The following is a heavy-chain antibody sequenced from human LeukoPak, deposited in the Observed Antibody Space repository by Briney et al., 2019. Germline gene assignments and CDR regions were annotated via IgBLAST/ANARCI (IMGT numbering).Heavy chain of an antibody. CDR1: GFTFSSYS. CDR2: ISSSSSYI. J-gene: IGHJ4*02. CDR3: ARTGKGSGSEIDY. D-gene: IGHD6-19*01. V-gene: IGHV3-21*01. Sequence: PGGSLRLSCATSGFTFSSYSMSWVRQAPGKGLEWVSSISSSSSYIYYADSVKGRFTISRDNAKNSLYLQMNSLRAEDTAVYYCARTGKGSGSEIDYWGQGTLVTVSS.